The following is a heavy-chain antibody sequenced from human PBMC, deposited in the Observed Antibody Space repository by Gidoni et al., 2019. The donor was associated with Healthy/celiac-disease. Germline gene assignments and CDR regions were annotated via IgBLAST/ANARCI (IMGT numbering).Heavy chain of an antibody. J-gene: IGHJ2*01. Sequence: EVQLVESGGGLVQPGGSLRLSCAASGFTFSSYWMSWVRQAPGKGLEWVANIKQDGSEKYYVDSVKGRFTISRDNAKNSLYLQMNSLRAEDTAVYYCARVSQWLVSRYFDLWGRGTLVTVSS. CDR2: IKQDGSEK. CDR3: ARVSQWLVSRYFDL. D-gene: IGHD6-19*01. CDR1: GFTFSSYW. V-gene: IGHV3-7*01.